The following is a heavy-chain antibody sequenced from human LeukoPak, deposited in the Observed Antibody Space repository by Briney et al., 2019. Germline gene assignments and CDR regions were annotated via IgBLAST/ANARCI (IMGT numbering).Heavy chain of an antibody. Sequence: PSETLSLTCTVSGGSISSYYWSWIRQPAGKGLEWIGRIYTSGSTNYNPSLKSRVTMSVDTSKNQFSLKLSSVTAADTAVYYCARGGVGYSYGLALDYWGQGTLVTVSS. CDR3: ARGGVGYSYGLALDY. CDR1: GGSISSYY. J-gene: IGHJ4*02. D-gene: IGHD5-18*01. V-gene: IGHV4-4*07. CDR2: IYTSGST.